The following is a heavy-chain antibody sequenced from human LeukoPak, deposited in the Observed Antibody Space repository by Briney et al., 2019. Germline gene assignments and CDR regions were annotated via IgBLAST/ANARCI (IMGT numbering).Heavy chain of an antibody. CDR1: GFTFSNAW. Sequence: GGSLRLSCAASGFTFSNAWMSWVRQAPGKGLEWVGRIKSKTDGGTTDYAAPVKGRFTVSRDDSKNTLYLQMNSLKTEDTAVYYCTTYLFDSSGYVLSDYWGQGTLVTVSS. J-gene: IGHJ4*02. CDR2: IKSKTDGGTT. CDR3: TTYLFDSSGYVLSDY. D-gene: IGHD3-22*01. V-gene: IGHV3-15*01.